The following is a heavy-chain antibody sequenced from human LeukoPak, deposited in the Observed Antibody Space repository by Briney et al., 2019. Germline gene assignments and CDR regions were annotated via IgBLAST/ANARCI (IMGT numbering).Heavy chain of an antibody. J-gene: IGHJ4*02. CDR3: AKGRYSGSYYFDY. V-gene: IGHV3-30*18. CDR1: GFTFSTYG. Sequence: PGGSLRLSCAASGFTFSTYGMPWVRQAPGKGLEWVAVMSYDGSNTYYADSVKGRFTISRDNSKNTLYLQMNSLRAEDTAVYYCAKGRYSGSYYFDYWGQGTLVTVSS. D-gene: IGHD3-10*01. CDR2: MSYDGSNT.